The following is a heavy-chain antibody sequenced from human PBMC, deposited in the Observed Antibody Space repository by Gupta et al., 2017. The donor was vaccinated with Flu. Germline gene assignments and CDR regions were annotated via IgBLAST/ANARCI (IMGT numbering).Heavy chain of an antibody. Sequence: QVQLVESGGGVVQPGRSLRLSCAASGFTFSSYGMHWVRQAPGKGLEWVAVIWYDGSNKYYADSVKGRFTISRDNSKNTLYLQMNSLRAEDTAVYYCARESDSSGWYYRFANWGQGTLVTVSS. J-gene: IGHJ4*02. CDR3: ARESDSSGWYYRFAN. D-gene: IGHD6-19*01. V-gene: IGHV3-33*01. CDR1: GFTFSSYG. CDR2: IWYDGSNK.